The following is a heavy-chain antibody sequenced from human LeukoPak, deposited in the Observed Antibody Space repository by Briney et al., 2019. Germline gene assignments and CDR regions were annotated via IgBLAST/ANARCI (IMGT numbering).Heavy chain of an antibody. CDR2: IYPGDSDT. CDR3: SRRTSSSLGFGY. Sequence: GESLKISCKGSGYSFTSYWIGWVRQMPGKGLEWMGIIYPGDSDTRYSPSFQGQVTISADKSISTAYLQWTSLKASDPAMYNFSRRTSSSLGFGYWGQGTLVTVSS. D-gene: IGHD6-13*01. J-gene: IGHJ4*02. V-gene: IGHV5-51*01. CDR1: GYSFTSYW.